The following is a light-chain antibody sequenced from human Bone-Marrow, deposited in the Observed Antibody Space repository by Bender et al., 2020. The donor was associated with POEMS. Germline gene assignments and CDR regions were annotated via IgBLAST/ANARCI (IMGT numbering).Light chain of an antibody. CDR3: TAWDESMSGHYV. J-gene: IGLJ1*01. CDR1: SSNIGSHN. V-gene: IGLV1-47*01. Sequence: QSALTQPPSASGTPGQRVTISCSGSSSNIGSHNVYWYQQLPGTTPKLLIYRDNQRPSGVPDRFSGSKSGTSASLAISGLRSEDEADYYCTAWDESMSGHYVFGTGTKVTVV. CDR2: RDN.